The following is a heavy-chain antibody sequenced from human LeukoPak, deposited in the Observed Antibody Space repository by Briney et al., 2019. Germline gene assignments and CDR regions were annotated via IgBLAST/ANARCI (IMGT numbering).Heavy chain of an antibody. CDR1: GGSFSGYF. CDR2: INHSGRT. J-gene: IGHJ4*02. V-gene: IGHV4-34*01. D-gene: IGHD3-22*01. Sequence: SETLSLTCAVYGGSFSGYFWTWIRQPPGKGLEWLGEINHSGRTNYNPSLKSRVTISVDTSENQFSLTLSSVTAADTAVYYCARATYYYDSSDYYYVPYFDYWGQGTLVTVSS. CDR3: ARATYYYDSSDYYYVPYFDY.